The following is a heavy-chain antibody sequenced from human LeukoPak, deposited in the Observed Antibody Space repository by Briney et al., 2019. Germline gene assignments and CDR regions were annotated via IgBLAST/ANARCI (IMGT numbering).Heavy chain of an antibody. Sequence: PGGSLRLSCAASGFTFSSYAMSWVRQAPGKGLEWVSAISGSGGSTYYADSVKGRFTISRDNSKNTLYLQMNSLRAEDTAAYYCAKDLTTYYDILTGSGIGSFDIWGQGTMVTVSS. CDR2: ISGSGGST. V-gene: IGHV3-23*01. D-gene: IGHD3-9*01. J-gene: IGHJ3*02. CDR1: GFTFSSYA. CDR3: AKDLTTYYDILTGSGIGSFDI.